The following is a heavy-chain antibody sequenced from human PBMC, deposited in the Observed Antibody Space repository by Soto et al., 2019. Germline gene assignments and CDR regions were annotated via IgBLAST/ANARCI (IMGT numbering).Heavy chain of an antibody. J-gene: IGHJ4*02. V-gene: IGHV3-23*01. Sequence: LRLSCAASGFTFSSYAMSWVRQAPGKGLEWVSAISGSGGSTYYADSVKGRFTISRDNSKNTLYLQMNSLRAEDTAVYYCAKDGRGGSYYSSFDYWGQGTLVTVSS. CDR2: ISGSGGST. CDR1: GFTFSSYA. CDR3: AKDGRGGSYYSSFDY. D-gene: IGHD1-26*01.